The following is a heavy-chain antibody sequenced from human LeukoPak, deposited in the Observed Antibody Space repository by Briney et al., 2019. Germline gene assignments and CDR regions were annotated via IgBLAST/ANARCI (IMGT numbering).Heavy chain of an antibody. CDR1: GFTFSSYA. CDR3: AKSHSHYYYDSSGYPDY. Sequence: GGSLRLSCAASGFTFSSYAMSWVRQAPGKGLEWVSAISGSGGSTYYADSVKGRFTISRDNSKNTLYLQMNSLRAEDTAVYYCAKSHSHYYYDSSGYPDYWGQGTLVTVSS. J-gene: IGHJ4*02. D-gene: IGHD3-22*01. CDR2: ISGSGGST. V-gene: IGHV3-23*01.